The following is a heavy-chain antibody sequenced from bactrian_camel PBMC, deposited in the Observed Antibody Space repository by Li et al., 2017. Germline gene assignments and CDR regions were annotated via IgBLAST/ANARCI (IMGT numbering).Heavy chain of an antibody. CDR2: IDSDGST. J-gene: IGHJ4*01. CDR3: AADRRPVGAGIEYCAPLKRYGY. Sequence: VESGGGSVQAGGSLRLSCAASGYTYSSYCMGWFRQAPGQEREGVANIDSDGSTSYADSVKGRFTISKDNTKNTLYLQMNSLKPEDTAVYYCAADRRPVGAGIEYCAPLKRYGYRGQGTQVTVS. CDR1: GYTYSSYC. D-gene: IGHD6*01. V-gene: IGHV3S26*01.